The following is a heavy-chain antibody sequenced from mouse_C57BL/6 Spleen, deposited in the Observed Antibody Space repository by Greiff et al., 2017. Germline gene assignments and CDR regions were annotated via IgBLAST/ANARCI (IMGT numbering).Heavy chain of an antibody. J-gene: IGHJ1*03. D-gene: IGHD2-5*01. V-gene: IGHV1-7*01. Sequence: QVQLQQSGAELAKPGASVKLSCKASGYTFTSYWMHWVKQRPGQGLEWIGYINPSSGYTKYNQKFKDKATLTADKSSSTAYMQLSSLTYEDSAVYYCASPVYYSKGYFDVWGTGTTVTVSS. CDR2: INPSSGYT. CDR1: GYTFTSYW. CDR3: ASPVYYSKGYFDV.